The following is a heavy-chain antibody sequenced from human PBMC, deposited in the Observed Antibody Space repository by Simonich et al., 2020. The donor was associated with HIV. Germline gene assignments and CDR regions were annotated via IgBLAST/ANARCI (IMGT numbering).Heavy chain of an antibody. CDR1: GYTFTSYG. V-gene: IGHV1-3*01. D-gene: IGHD3-3*01. J-gene: IGHJ3*01. CDR2: INAGKGNT. CDR3: AREGDFLENAFDF. Sequence: QVQLVQSGAEVKKPGASVKVSCKSSGYTFTSYGIHWGRQAPGQRLEWMGWINAGKGNTEYSERFQGRVTMSRDTSASTVYMELSNLKSEDTAVYYCAREGDFLENAFDFWGQGTVVTVSS.